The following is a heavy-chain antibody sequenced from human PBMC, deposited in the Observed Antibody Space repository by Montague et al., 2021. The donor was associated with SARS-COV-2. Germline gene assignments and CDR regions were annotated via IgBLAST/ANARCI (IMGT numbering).Heavy chain of an antibody. D-gene: IGHD2-2*01. V-gene: IGHV4-59*01. J-gene: IGHJ5*02. CDR1: GGSISSYY. CDR2: IYYSGST. Sequence: SETLSLTCTVSGGSISSYYWSWIRQPPGKGLEWIGYIYYSGSTNYNPSLKSRVTISVDTSKNRFSLKLSSVTAADTAVYYCAREKVYCSSTSCYESWFDPWGQGTLVTVSS. CDR3: AREKVYCSSTSCYESWFDP.